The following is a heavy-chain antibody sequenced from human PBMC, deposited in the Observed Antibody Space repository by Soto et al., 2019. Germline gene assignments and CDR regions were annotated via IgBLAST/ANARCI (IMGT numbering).Heavy chain of an antibody. Sequence: QVQLQESGPGLVKPSETLSLTCTVSGGSISSYYWGWIRQPPGKGLEWIGYIHYSGSTNYNPSLRSRFTISVDTPKNQFSLKVNSMIAADTAIYYCARGGVAARKGRWFDPWGQGPLVTVSS. CDR1: GGSISSYY. J-gene: IGHJ5*02. CDR3: ARGGVAARKGRWFDP. D-gene: IGHD6-25*01. V-gene: IGHV4-59*01. CDR2: IHYSGST.